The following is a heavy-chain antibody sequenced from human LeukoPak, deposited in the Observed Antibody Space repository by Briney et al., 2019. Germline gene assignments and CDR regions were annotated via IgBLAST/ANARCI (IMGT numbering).Heavy chain of an antibody. CDR1: GFTFSSSW. D-gene: IGHD2-2*01. J-gene: IGHJ4*02. CDR2: ISSAGTYI. Sequence: PGGSLRLSCAASGFTFSSSWVHWVRQAPGKGLEWVSSISSAGTYIYYTDSVKGRFTISRDNAKNSLYLQMNSLRAEDTAVYYCARADIVVVSTAIGEGDWGQGTLVTVSS. V-gene: IGHV3-21*06. CDR3: ARADIVVVSTAIGEGD.